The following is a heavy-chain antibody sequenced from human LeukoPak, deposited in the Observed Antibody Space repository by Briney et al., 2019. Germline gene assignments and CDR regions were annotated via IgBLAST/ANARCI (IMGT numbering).Heavy chain of an antibody. CDR3: ARAIAQYCSSTSCYYYYMDV. CDR2: INPNSGGT. D-gene: IGHD2-2*01. CDR1: GYTFTGYY. Sequence: GASVKVSCKASGYTFTGYYMHWVRQAPGQGLEWMGWINPNSGGTNYAQKFQGRVTMTRDTSISTAYMELSRLRSDDTAVYYCARAIAQYCSSTSCYYYYMDVWAKGTTVTVSS. V-gene: IGHV1-2*02. J-gene: IGHJ6*03.